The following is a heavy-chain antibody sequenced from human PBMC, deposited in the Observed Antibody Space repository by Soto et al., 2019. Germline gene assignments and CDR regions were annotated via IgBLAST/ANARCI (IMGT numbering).Heavy chain of an antibody. CDR2: ISYDGSNK. CDR3: ARDRLRYNWNDFPYYYYGMDV. CDR1: GFTFSSYA. V-gene: IGHV3-30-3*01. D-gene: IGHD1-1*01. J-gene: IGHJ6*02. Sequence: GGSLRLSCAASGFTFSSYAMHWVRQAPGKGLEWVAVISYDGSNKYYADSVKGRSTISRDNSKNTLYLQMNSLRAEDTAVYYCARDRLRYNWNDFPYYYYGMDVWGQGTTVTVS.